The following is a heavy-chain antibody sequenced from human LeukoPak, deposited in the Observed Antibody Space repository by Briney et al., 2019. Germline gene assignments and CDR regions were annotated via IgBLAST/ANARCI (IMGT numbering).Heavy chain of an antibody. V-gene: IGHV3-21*01. CDR1: GFTFSSDT. D-gene: IGHD6-19*01. CDR3: ARSLWAASSGAFDI. Sequence: GGSLRLSCAASGFTFSSDTMNWVRQAPGKGLEWVSSISGSSNYIYYGDSLKGRFTVSRDNAKNSLYLQMNSLRAEDTAVYYCARSLWAASSGAFDIWGQGTMVTVSS. J-gene: IGHJ3*02. CDR2: ISGSSNYI.